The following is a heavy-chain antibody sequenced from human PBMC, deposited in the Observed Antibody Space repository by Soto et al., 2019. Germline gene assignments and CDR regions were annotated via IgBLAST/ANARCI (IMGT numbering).Heavy chain of an antibody. J-gene: IGHJ6*02. CDR2: IYGDDDK. D-gene: IGHD2-15*01. Sequence: QITLKESGPPLVKPTQTLTLTCTFSGFSLSSSREGVGWIRQPPGKALEWLALIYGDDDKRYRPFLKSSLTITKDTSKNQVVLTMTNMDPVDTATYYCAHKGGRGAGMDVWGQGTTVTVSS. CDR3: AHKGGRGAGMDV. V-gene: IGHV2-5*02. CDR1: GFSLSSSREG.